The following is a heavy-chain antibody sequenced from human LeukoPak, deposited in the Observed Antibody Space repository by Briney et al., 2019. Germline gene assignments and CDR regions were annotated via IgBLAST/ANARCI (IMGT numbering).Heavy chain of an antibody. CDR3: ARDALGYCSSTSCYTGGGFGY. V-gene: IGHV3-30-3*01. CDR2: ISYDGSNK. CDR1: GFTFSSYA. Sequence: GRSLRLSCAASGFTFSSYAMHWVRQAPGKGLEWVAVISYDGSNKYYADSVKGRFTISRDNSKNTLYLQMNSLRAEDTAVYYCARDALGYCSSTSCYTGGGFGYWGQGTLVTVSS. J-gene: IGHJ4*02. D-gene: IGHD2-2*02.